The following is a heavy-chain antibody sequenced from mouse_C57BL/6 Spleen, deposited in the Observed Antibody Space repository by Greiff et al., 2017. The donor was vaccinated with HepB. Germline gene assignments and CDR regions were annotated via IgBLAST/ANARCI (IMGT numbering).Heavy chain of an antibody. J-gene: IGHJ1*03. CDR3: ARDGRGYFDV. CDR1: GYTFTSYW. CDR2: IYPGSGST. Sequence: QVQLKQPGAELVKPGASVKMSCKASGYTFTSYWITWVKQRPGQGLEWIGDIYPGSGSTNYNEKFKSKATLTVDTSSSTAYMQLSSLTSEDSAVYYCARDGRGYFDVWGTGTTVTVSS. V-gene: IGHV1-55*01.